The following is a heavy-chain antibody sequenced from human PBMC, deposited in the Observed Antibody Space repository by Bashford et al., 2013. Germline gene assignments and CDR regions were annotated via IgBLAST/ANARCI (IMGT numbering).Heavy chain of an antibody. D-gene: IGHD3-22*01. J-gene: IGHJ3*02. CDR1: GYTFTSYY. CDR2: INPSGGST. CDR3: ARDGRITMIVVDDAFDI. Sequence: ASVKVSCKASGYTFTSYYMHWVRQAPGQGLEWMGIINPSGGSTSYAQKFQGRVTMTRDTSTSTVYMELSSLRSEDTAVYYCARDGRITMIVVDDAFDIWGQGTMVTVSS. V-gene: IGHV1-46*01.